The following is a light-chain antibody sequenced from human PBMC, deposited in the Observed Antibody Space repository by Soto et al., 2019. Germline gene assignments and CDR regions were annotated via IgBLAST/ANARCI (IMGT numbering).Light chain of an antibody. Sequence: EFALTESPPTLSLSPVARATLSSRASQTVRNNYLAWYQQKPGQDTRLLIYDEYSRATGIKDRFSGGGSGTDFTLTIRRMEPEDFAVYYCKQYSSYQLTLGEGKKLDIK. J-gene: IGKJ4*01. CDR1: QTVRNNY. CDR2: DEY. CDR3: KQYSSYQLT. V-gene: IGKV3-20*01.